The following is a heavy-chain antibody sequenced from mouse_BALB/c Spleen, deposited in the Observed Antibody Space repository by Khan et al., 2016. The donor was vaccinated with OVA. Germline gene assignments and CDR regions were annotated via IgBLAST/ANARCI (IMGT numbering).Heavy chain of an antibody. CDR1: GYSFTSYY. CDR3: TRHGYVAWFTY. J-gene: IGHJ3*01. V-gene: IGHV1S135*01. Sequence: VQLQQSGPELMKPGASVKISCKVSGYSFTSYYIHWVMQSHGKSLEWIGYIDPFSGGTTYNQKFKGKATLTVDKSSSTAYIHLNNLTSEDSAVYYCTRHGYVAWFTYWGQGTLVTVSA. CDR2: IDPFSGGT. D-gene: IGHD2-2*01.